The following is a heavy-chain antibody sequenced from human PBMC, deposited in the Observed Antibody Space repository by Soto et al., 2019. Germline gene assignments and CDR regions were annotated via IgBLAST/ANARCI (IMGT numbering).Heavy chain of an antibody. J-gene: IGHJ5*02. CDR3: ARDFMVRGVTSNWFDP. D-gene: IGHD3-10*01. CDR1: GGTFSSYA. V-gene: IGHV1-69*06. Sequence: ASVKVSCKASGGTFSSYAISWVRQAPGQGLEWMGGIIPIFGTANYAQKFQGRVTVTADKSTSTAYMELSSLRSEDTAVYYCARDFMVRGVTSNWFDPWGQGTLVTVSS. CDR2: IIPIFGTA.